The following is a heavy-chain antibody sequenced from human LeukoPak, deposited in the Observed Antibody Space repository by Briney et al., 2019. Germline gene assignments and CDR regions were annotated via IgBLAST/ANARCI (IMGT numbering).Heavy chain of an antibody. V-gene: IGHV1-69*06. D-gene: IGHD2-2*01. CDR1: GGTFSSYA. Sequence: SVKVSRKASGGTFSSYAISWVRQAPGQGLEWMGGIIPIFGTANYAQKFQGRVTITADKSTSTAYMELSSLRSEDTAVYYCARVGYCSSTSCQPGDYWGQGTLVTVSS. CDR3: ARVGYCSSTSCQPGDY. CDR2: IIPIFGTA. J-gene: IGHJ4*02.